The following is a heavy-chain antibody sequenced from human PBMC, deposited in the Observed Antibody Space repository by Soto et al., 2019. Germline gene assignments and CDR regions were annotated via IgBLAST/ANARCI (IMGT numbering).Heavy chain of an antibody. CDR1: GGTFNNYG. J-gene: IGHJ4*02. V-gene: IGHV1-69*06. Sequence: QDHLAQSGAEVRQPGSSVTVSCKASGGTFNNYGISWVRQAPGQGLDWMGVIIPLYGTVTYAQKFQGRASVTADKSTSTAYMDLSSLRSDDTAVYYCARVRVIQGTIPSHFGLWGQGTLVTVSS. CDR3: ARVRVIQGTIPSHFGL. D-gene: IGHD1-7*01. CDR2: IIPLYGTV.